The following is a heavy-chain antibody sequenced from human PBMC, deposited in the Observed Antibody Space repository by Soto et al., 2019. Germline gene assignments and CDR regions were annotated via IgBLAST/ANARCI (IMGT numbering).Heavy chain of an antibody. Sequence: EVQLVESGGGLVKPGGSLRLSCAASGFTFSIYSMNWVRQAPGKGLEWVSSISSSSSYIYYADSVKGRFTISRDNAKNSLYLQMNSLRAEDTAVYYCAREYTNWDYGMDVWGQGTTVTVSS. CDR1: GFTFSIYS. D-gene: IGHD1-1*01. CDR2: ISSSSSYI. CDR3: AREYTNWDYGMDV. V-gene: IGHV3-21*01. J-gene: IGHJ6*02.